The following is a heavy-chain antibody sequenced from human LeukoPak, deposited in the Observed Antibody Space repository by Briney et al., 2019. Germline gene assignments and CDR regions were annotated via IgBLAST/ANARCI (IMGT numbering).Heavy chain of an antibody. CDR2: IYRSGST. V-gene: IGHV4-30-2*01. D-gene: IGHD3-10*01. Sequence: PSETLSLTCAVSGDSINRGGYAWSWIRQPPGKGLEWIGYIYRSGSTSYKPSLKSRLSITIDKSKNQFSLNLRSVTAADTAFYYCARGGGFYGSGTTHFDYWGQGTLATVSS. J-gene: IGHJ4*02. CDR3: ARGGGFYGSGTTHFDY. CDR1: GDSINRGGYA.